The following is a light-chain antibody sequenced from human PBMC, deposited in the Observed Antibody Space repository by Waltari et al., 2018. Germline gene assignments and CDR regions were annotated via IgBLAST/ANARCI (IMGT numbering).Light chain of an antibody. CDR2: EAS. J-gene: IGKJ1*01. CDR3: QQYYSYST. Sequence: DIQMTQSPSTLSASVGARVTITCRASQDIRRYLAWYQQQPGKAPNPLIYEASTLESGVSSRFSGSKSGTEFTLTITSLQPDDFATYYCQQYYSYSTFGQGTKVEI. CDR1: QDIRRY. V-gene: IGKV1-5*03.